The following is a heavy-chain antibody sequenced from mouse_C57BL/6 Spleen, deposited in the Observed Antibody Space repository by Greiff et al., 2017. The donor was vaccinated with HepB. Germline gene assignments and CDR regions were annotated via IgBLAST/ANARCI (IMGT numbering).Heavy chain of an antibody. J-gene: IGHJ4*01. Sequence: EVQRVESGGGLVKPGGSLKLSCAASGFTFSDYGMHWVRQAPEKGLEWVAYISSGSSTIYYADTVKGRFTISRDNAKNTLFLQMTSLRSEDTAMYYCAKNWDEAMDYWGQGTSVTVSS. V-gene: IGHV5-17*01. CDR3: AKNWDEAMDY. D-gene: IGHD4-1*01. CDR1: GFTFSDYG. CDR2: ISSGSSTI.